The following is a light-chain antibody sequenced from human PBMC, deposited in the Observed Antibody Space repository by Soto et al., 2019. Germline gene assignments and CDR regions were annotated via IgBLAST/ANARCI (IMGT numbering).Light chain of an antibody. J-gene: IGKJ2*01. V-gene: IGKV1-27*01. Sequence: DIQMTQSPSSLSTSVGDRVTITCRASQGISNFLAWYQQKPGKVPKLLISAASTLQSGVPSRFSGSGSGTDFTLTISSLQPEDVATYYCQKYYSAPYTFGQGTKLEIK. CDR3: QKYYSAPYT. CDR1: QGISNF. CDR2: AAS.